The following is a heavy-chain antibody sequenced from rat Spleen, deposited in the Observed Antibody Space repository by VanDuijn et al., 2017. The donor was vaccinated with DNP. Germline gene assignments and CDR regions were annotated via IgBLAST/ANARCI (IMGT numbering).Heavy chain of an antibody. CDR2: IDSAGST. CDR1: DYSITSVYR. Sequence: EVQLQESGPGLVKPSQSLSLTCSVTDYSITSVYRWNWIRKFPGNKLEWMAYIDSAGSTNYNPSLRSRISITRDTSKNQFFLQVNSVTTEDTATYYCARLLTGKAYYFDYWGQGVMVTVSS. J-gene: IGHJ2*01. CDR3: ARLLTGKAYYFDY. D-gene: IGHD5-1*01. V-gene: IGHV3-3*01.